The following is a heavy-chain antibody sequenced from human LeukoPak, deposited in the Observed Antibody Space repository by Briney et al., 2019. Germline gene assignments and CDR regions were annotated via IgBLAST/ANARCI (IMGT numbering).Heavy chain of an antibody. Sequence: ASVKVSCKASGYTFTGYYMHWVRQAPGRGLEWMGWINPNSGATKYAQKFQGRVTMTRDTSISTAYMELSSLRSEDTAVYYCARDQPPKYWGQGTLVTVSS. CDR1: GYTFTGYY. J-gene: IGHJ4*02. CDR2: INPNSGAT. CDR3: ARDQPPKY. V-gene: IGHV1-2*02.